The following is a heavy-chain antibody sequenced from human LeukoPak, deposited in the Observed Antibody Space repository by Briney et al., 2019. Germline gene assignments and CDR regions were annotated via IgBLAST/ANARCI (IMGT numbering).Heavy chain of an antibody. CDR2: IYYSGST. J-gene: IGHJ4*02. Sequence: SETLSLTCTVSGGSISSSSYYWGWIRQPPGKGLERIGSIYYSGSTYYNPSLKSRVTISVDTSKNQFSLKLSSVTAADTAVYYCARLRSIAVAGTVLDYWGQGTLVTVSS. CDR1: GGSISSSSYY. D-gene: IGHD6-19*01. V-gene: IGHV4-39*01. CDR3: ARLRSIAVAGTVLDY.